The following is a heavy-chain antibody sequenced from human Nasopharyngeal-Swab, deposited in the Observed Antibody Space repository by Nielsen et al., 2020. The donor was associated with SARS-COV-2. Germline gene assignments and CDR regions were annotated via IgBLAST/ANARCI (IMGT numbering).Heavy chain of an antibody. CDR2: SGWDDDK. Sequence: SGPTLVQPTQTLTLTCTFSGFSLSTSGMCVSWIRQPPGKALEWLALSGWDDDKYYITSLKTKLPISKDTSKNQVVLTMTNMDPVDTATYYCARIVSHDAFDIWGQGTMVTVSS. CDR1: GFSLSTSGMC. CDR3: ARIVSHDAFDI. J-gene: IGHJ3*02. V-gene: IGHV2-70*01.